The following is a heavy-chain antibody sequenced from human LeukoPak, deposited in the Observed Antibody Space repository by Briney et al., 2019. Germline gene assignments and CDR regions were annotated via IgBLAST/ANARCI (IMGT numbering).Heavy chain of an antibody. CDR3: AKGISENWFDP. V-gene: IGHV3-30*18. D-gene: IGHD2/OR15-2a*01. CDR2: ISYDGSNK. J-gene: IGHJ5*02. Sequence: GGSLRLSCAASGFTFSSYGMHWVRQAPGKGLEWVAVISYDGSNKYYADSVKGRFTISRDNSENTLYLQMNSLRAEDTAVYYCAKGISENWFDPWGQGTLVTVSS. CDR1: GFTFSSYG.